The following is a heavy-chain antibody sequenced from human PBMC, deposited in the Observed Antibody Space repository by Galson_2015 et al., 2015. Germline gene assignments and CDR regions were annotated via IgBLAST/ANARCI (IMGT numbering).Heavy chain of an antibody. CDR3: ATGGCSSTSSYTINWYFDL. J-gene: IGHJ2*01. CDR2: FDHEDGET. Sequence: SVKVCCKVCGYTLTELSMHWGRQAAGKGLERMGGFDHEDGETIYAQKFQGRVTMTEATSKDTAYMELRSLRSEDTAVYYCATGGCSSTSSYTINWYFDLWRRGTLVTVSS. D-gene: IGHD2-2*02. V-gene: IGHV1-24*01. CDR1: GYTLTELS.